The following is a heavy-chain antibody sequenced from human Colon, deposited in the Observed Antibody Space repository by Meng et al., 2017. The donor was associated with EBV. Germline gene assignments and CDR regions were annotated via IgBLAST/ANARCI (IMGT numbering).Heavy chain of an antibody. CDR1: GGYISNGDYY. CDR2: IYYSGST. D-gene: IGHD4-17*01. Sequence: QVQLPESGPGLVQPYQTLSLTCTVSGGYISNGDYYWSWIRQPPGKGLEWIGYIYYSGSTYSNASLKSRVTISIDRSKNQFSLKLSSVTAADTAVYYCARDRKHYGERGWFDPWGQGTLVTVSS. V-gene: IGHV4-30-4*01. CDR3: ARDRKHYGERGWFDP. J-gene: IGHJ5*02.